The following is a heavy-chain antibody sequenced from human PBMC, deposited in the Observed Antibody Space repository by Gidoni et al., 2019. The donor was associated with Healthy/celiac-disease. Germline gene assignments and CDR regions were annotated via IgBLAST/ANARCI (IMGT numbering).Heavy chain of an antibody. J-gene: IGHJ4*02. CDR1: GFTFSSYA. V-gene: IGHV3-30-3*01. D-gene: IGHD5-18*01. Sequence: QVQLVESGGGVVQPGRSLRPSCAASGFTFSSYAMHWVRPAPGKGLEWVAVMSYDGSSKYYADSVKGRFTISRDNSKNTLYLQMNSLRAEDTAVYYCARDYVDTAMVRTGFDYWGQGTLVTVSS. CDR3: ARDYVDTAMVRTGFDY. CDR2: MSYDGSSK.